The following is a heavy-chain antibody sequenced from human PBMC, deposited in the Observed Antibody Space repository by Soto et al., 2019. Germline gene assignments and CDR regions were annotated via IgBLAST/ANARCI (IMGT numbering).Heavy chain of an antibody. Sequence: PGGSLRLSCAASGFPFNSYSMNWVRQAPGKGLEWVSSISTSSSYIYYADSVKGRFTISRDNAKNSLFLQMNSLRAEDTAVYYCARDALPYCSGGSCYWGWFDPWGQGTLVTISS. V-gene: IGHV3-21*01. CDR2: ISTSSSYI. CDR1: GFPFNSYS. D-gene: IGHD2-15*01. J-gene: IGHJ5*02. CDR3: ARDALPYCSGGSCYWGWFDP.